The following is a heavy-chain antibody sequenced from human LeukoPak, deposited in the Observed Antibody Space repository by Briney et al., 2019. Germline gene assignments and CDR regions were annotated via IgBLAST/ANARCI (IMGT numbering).Heavy chain of an antibody. CDR3: ARDLVAAAGHHYFDY. V-gene: IGHV1-69*13. CDR2: IIPIFGTA. J-gene: IGHJ4*02. Sequence: EASVKVSCKASGGTFSSYAISWVRQAPGQALEWMGGIIPIFGTANYAQKFQGRVTITADESTSTAYMELSSLRSEDTAVYYCARDLVAAAGHHYFDYWGQGTLVTVSS. CDR1: GGTFSSYA. D-gene: IGHD6-13*01.